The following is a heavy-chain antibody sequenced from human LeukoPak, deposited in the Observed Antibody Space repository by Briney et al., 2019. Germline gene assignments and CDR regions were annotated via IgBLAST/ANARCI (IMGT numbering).Heavy chain of an antibody. CDR1: GYTFTSYG. CDR2: ISAYNGNT. J-gene: IGHJ6*02. CDR3: ARDRGVVVVAANSNYYYYGMDV. D-gene: IGHD2-15*01. V-gene: IGHV1-18*01. Sequence: ASVKVSCKASGYTFTSYGISWVRQAPGQGLEWMGWISAYNGNTNYAQKLQGRVTMTTDTSTSTAYMELRSLRSDDTAVYYCARDRGVVVVAANSNYYYYGMDVWGQGTTVTVSS.